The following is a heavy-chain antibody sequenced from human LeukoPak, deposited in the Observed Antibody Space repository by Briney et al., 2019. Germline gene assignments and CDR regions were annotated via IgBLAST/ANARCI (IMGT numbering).Heavy chain of an antibody. V-gene: IGHV3-7*03. CDR3: ARGDGDYNWFDP. J-gene: IGHJ5*02. CDR2: IKQDGSEK. Sequence: PGGSLRLSCAASGFTFSNYWMSWVRQAPGKGLEWVANIKQDGSEKYYVDSVKGRFTISRDNAKNSLYLQMNSLRAEDTAVYYCARGDGDYNWFDPWGQGTLVTVSS. D-gene: IGHD4-17*01. CDR1: GFTFSNYW.